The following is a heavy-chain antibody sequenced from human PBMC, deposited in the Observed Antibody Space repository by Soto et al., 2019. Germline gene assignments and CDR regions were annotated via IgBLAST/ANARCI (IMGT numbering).Heavy chain of an antibody. J-gene: IGHJ4*02. CDR1: GDTFNSYT. Sequence: QVQLVQSGPEVKMPGSSVKVSCKASGDTFNSYTINWVRQAPGHGLQWMGRTIPILAMSNYALKFQGRVTITADKSTTTAYMELSRLRSDDTAVDDCAASYGSGSRAFDYWGQGTLGTVSS. CDR2: TIPILAMS. D-gene: IGHD3-10*01. CDR3: AASYGSGSRAFDY. V-gene: IGHV1-69*02.